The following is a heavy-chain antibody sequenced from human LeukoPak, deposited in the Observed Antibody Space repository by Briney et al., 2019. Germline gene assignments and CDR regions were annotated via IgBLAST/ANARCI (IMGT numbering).Heavy chain of an antibody. J-gene: IGHJ4*02. CDR3: ARDNARGAYCSSTSCHPGFDY. V-gene: IGHV1-2*02. Sequence: ASVKVSCKASGYTFTGYYMHWVRQAPGQGLEWMGWINPNSGGTNYAQKFQGRVTMTRDTSISTAYMELSRLRSDDTAVYYCARDNARGAYCSSTSCHPGFDYWGQGTLVTVSS. CDR2: INPNSGGT. D-gene: IGHD2-2*01. CDR1: GYTFTGYY.